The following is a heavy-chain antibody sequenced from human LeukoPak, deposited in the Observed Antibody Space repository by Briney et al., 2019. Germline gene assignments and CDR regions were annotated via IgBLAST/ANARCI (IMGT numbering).Heavy chain of an antibody. CDR1: GGSLSDYY. V-gene: IGHV4-59*01. CDR3: ARGDFCSSSNCYLRPMDV. J-gene: IGHJ6*03. D-gene: IGHD2-2*01. Sequence: PSETLSLTCTVSGGSLSDYYWNWIRQPPGKGLEWIGYIYYSGSTTYNPSLKSRATMSVDTAKNHFSLNLRSVTAADTAVYYCARGDFCSSSNCYLRPMDVWGKGTTVTVSS. CDR2: IYYSGST.